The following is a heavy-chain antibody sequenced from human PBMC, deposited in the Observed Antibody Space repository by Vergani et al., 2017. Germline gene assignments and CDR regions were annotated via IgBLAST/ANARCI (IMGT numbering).Heavy chain of an antibody. J-gene: IGHJ4*02. CDR2: ISGSGGST. D-gene: IGHD3-10*01. CDR1: GFTFSSYA. CDR3: AKVRGLMVRGASYYFDY. Sequence: EVQLLESGGGLVQPGGSLRLSCAASGFTFSSYAMSWVRQAPGKGLEWVSAISGSGGSTYYADSVKGRFTISRDNSKNTLYLQMNSLRAEDTAVYYCAKVRGLMVRGASYYFDYWGQGTLVTVSS. V-gene: IGHV3-23*01.